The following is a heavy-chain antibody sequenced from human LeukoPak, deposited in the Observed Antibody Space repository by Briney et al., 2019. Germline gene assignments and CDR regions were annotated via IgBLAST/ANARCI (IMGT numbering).Heavy chain of an antibody. V-gene: IGHV4-61*05. Sequence: SETLSLTCTVSGGSISSSSYYWGWIRQPPGKGLEWIGYIYYSGSTNYNPSLKSRVTISVDTSKNQFSLKLSSVTAADTAVYYRAAAGTLPIDYWGQGTLVTVSS. CDR3: AAAGTLPIDY. J-gene: IGHJ4*02. CDR2: IYYSGST. CDR1: GGSISSSSYY. D-gene: IGHD6-13*01.